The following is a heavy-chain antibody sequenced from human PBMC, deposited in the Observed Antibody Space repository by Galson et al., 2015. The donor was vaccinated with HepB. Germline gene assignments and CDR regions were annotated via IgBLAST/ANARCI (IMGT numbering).Heavy chain of an antibody. D-gene: IGHD5-18*01. CDR1: GYTFTGYY. J-gene: IGHJ5*02. Sequence: SVKVSCKASGYTFTGYYMHWVRQAPGQGLEWMGWINPNSGGTNYAQKFQGRVTMTRDTSISTAYMELSRLRSDDTAVYYCARGLLTARVRRFDPWGQGTLVTVSS. V-gene: IGHV1-2*02. CDR3: ARGLLTARVRRFDP. CDR2: INPNSGGT.